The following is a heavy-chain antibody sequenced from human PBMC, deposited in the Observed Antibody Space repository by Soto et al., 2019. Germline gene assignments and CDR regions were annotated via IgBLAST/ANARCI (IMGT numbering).Heavy chain of an antibody. D-gene: IGHD6-6*01. CDR3: ARATSTRRPRPNYYMDV. Sequence: PSETLSLTCTVSGGSTSSYYWSWIRQPPGKGLEWIGYIYYSGSTNYNPSLKSRVTISVDTSKNQFSLKLSSVTAADTAVYYCARATSTRRPRPNYYMDVWGKGTTVTVSS. V-gene: IGHV4-59*08. CDR1: GGSTSSYY. J-gene: IGHJ6*03. CDR2: IYYSGST.